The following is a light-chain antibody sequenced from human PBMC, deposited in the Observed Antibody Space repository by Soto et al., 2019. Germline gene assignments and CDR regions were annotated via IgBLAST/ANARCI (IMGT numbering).Light chain of an antibody. CDR3: QQYNSYSRT. J-gene: IGKJ1*01. Sequence: DIQMTQSPSTLSAPVGDRVTITCRASQSISSWLAWYQQKPGKAPKLLIYKASSLESGVPSRFSGSGPGTEFTLTISSLQPDDFATYYCQQYNSYSRTFGQGTKVDIK. CDR1: QSISSW. V-gene: IGKV1-5*03. CDR2: KAS.